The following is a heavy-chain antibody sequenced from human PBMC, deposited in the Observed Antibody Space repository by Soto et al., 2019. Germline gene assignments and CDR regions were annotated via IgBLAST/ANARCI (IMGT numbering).Heavy chain of an antibody. Sequence: EVQLVESGGGLVQPGGSLRLSCAASGFTVSSNYMSWVRQAPGKGLEWVSVIYSGGSTYYADSVKGRFTISRDNSKNTLYLQMNSLRAEDTAVYYCARGYCRGGSCYSYYSYGMDVWGQGTTITVTS. D-gene: IGHD2-15*01. CDR1: GFTVSSNY. J-gene: IGHJ6*02. CDR3: ARGYCRGGSCYSYYSYGMDV. V-gene: IGHV3-66*01. CDR2: IYSGGST.